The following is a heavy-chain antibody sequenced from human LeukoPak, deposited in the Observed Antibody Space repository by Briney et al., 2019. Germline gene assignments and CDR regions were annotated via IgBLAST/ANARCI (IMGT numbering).Heavy chain of an antibody. J-gene: IGHJ4*02. CDR2: INHSGST. CDR3: ARGRIAARNDY. V-gene: IGHV4-34*01. D-gene: IGHD6-6*01. CDR1: GGSFSGYY. Sequence: PSETLSLTCAVYGGSFSGYYWSWIRQPPGKGLEWIGEINHSGSTNYNPPLKSRVTISVDTSKNQFSLKLSSVTAADTAVYYCARGRIAARNDYWGQGTLVTVSS.